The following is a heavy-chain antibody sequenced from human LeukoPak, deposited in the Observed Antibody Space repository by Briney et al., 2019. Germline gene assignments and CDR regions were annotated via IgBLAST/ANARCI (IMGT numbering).Heavy chain of an antibody. D-gene: IGHD3-22*01. Sequence: GGSLRLSCAASGLTFSRCAMNWVRQAPGKGLEWVSSISSSGANTYYTDSVKGRFTISRDNSKNTLYLQMNSLRAEDTAVYYCAKPPYFDNRGYKYYFDYWGQGTLVTVSS. CDR2: ISSSGANT. J-gene: IGHJ4*02. CDR3: AKPPYFDNRGYKYYFDY. CDR1: GLTFSRCA. V-gene: IGHV3-23*01.